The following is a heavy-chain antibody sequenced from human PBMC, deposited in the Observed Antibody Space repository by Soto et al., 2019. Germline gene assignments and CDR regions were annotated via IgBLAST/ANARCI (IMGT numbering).Heavy chain of an antibody. Sequence: SLRLSCAASGFTFSSYSMNWVRQAPGKGLEWLSYISSSSSDIHYADSVKGRFTISRDNAKNSLYLQVNSLRAEDTAVYYCVPFTFGGVISWGLGTLVTVSS. CDR2: ISSSSSDI. V-gene: IGHV3-48*01. CDR3: VPFTFGGVIS. D-gene: IGHD3-16*01. J-gene: IGHJ5*02. CDR1: GFTFSSYS.